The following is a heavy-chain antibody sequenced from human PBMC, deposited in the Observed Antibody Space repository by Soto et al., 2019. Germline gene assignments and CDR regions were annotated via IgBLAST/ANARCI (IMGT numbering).Heavy chain of an antibody. CDR1: GGSINNHY. CDR3: ASAKFEIYYYYMDV. CDR2: VYYNGST. Sequence: SETLSLTCTVSGGSINNHYWSWIRQPPGKGLEWIGYVYYNGSTNYNPSLKSRVTISVDTSKNQFSPKLSSVTAADTAVYYCASAKFEIYYYYMDVWGKGTTVTVSS. D-gene: IGHD2-15*01. V-gene: IGHV4-59*11. J-gene: IGHJ6*03.